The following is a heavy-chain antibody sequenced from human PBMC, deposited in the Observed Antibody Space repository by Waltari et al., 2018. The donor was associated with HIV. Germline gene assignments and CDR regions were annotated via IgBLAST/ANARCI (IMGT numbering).Heavy chain of an antibody. CDR2: MNPNSGNT. V-gene: IGHV1-8*01. CDR1: GYTFTSYD. CDR3: ARVYYDSSGYYGAAGY. D-gene: IGHD3-22*01. Sequence: QVQLVQSGAEVKKPGASVKVSCKASGYTFTSYDINWVRQATGQGLEWMRCMNPNSGNTGDAQKFQGRGTMTRNTSISTAFMEVSSLRSEDTAVYYCARVYYDSSGYYGAAGYWGQGTLVTVSS. J-gene: IGHJ4*02.